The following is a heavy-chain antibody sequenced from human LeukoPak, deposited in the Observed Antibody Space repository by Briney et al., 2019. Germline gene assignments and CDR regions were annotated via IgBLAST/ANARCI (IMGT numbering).Heavy chain of an antibody. CDR2: IYYSGST. Sequence: SETLSLTCTVSGGSISSGGYYWSWIRQHPGKGLEWIGYIYYSGSTYYSPSLKSRVTISVDTSKNQFSLKLSSVTAADTAVYYCARLYCTNGVYYSFDYWGQGTLVTVSS. CDR1: GGSISSGGYY. D-gene: IGHD2-8*01. V-gene: IGHV4-31*03. J-gene: IGHJ4*02. CDR3: ARLYCTNGVYYSFDY.